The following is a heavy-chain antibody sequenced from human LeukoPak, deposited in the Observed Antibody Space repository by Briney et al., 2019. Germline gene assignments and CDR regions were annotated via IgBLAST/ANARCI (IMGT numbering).Heavy chain of an antibody. Sequence: PGGSLRLSCAASGFTFSSYAMSWVRQAPGKGLEWVSSISGSGGSTYYADSVKGRFTISRDNSKNTLFLQMNSLRAEDTAVYYCARGYSSSWYLPDYWGQGTLVTVSS. J-gene: IGHJ4*02. CDR3: ARGYSSSWYLPDY. V-gene: IGHV3-23*01. CDR2: ISGSGGST. D-gene: IGHD6-13*01. CDR1: GFTFSSYA.